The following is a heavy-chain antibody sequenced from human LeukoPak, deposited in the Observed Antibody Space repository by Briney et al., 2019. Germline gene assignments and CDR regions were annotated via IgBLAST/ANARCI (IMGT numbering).Heavy chain of an antibody. J-gene: IGHJ4*02. V-gene: IGHV4-59*08. D-gene: IGHD3-22*01. CDR1: GGSISSNY. Sequence: SETLSLTCSVPGGSISSNYWSWFRQPPGKGLEWIGYIYYSGSTTYNPSLKSRVTISVDTSKTQFSLKLTSVTAADTAVYYCATYRSTSGYVDSWGQGTLVTVSS. CDR2: IYYSGST. CDR3: ATYRSTSGYVDS.